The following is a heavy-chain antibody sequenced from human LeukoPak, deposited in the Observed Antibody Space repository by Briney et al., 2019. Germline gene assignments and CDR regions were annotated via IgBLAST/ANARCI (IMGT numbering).Heavy chain of an antibody. CDR2: INHSGST. CDR3: ASPDYCGGDCYSG. D-gene: IGHD2-21*02. CDR1: GGSFSGYY. J-gene: IGHJ4*02. V-gene: IGHV4-34*01. Sequence: SETLSLTCAVYGGSFSGYYWSWIRQPPGKGLEWIGEINHSGSTNYNPSLKSRVTISVDTSKNQFSLKLSSVTAADTAVYYCASPDYCGGDCYSGWGQGTLVTVSS.